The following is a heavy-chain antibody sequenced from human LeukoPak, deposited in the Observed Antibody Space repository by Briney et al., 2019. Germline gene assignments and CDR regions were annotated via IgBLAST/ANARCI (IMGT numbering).Heavy chain of an antibody. D-gene: IGHD3-9*01. J-gene: IGHJ4*02. V-gene: IGHV1-2*02. Sequence: ASVKVSCKASGYSFAGFYMHWVRQAPGHGLEWMGWINPNSGGTNYAQTFQGRVTVTSDTTMSTAYMELTRLTSDDSAMYYCARSKYDVLTGSPDYWGQGTLVTVSS. CDR3: ARSKYDVLTGSPDY. CDR1: GYSFAGFY. CDR2: INPNSGGT.